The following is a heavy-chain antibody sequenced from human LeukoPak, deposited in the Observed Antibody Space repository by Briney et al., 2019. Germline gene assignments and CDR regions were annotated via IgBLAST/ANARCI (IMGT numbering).Heavy chain of an antibody. J-gene: IGHJ6*02. Sequence: GRSLRLSCAASGFTFSSYAMHWVRQAPGKGLEWVAVISYDGSNKYYADSVKGRFTISRDNSKNTLYLQMNSLRAEDSAVYYCARDKMERIQLWPTYDYCYYGMDVWGQGTTVTVSS. D-gene: IGHD5-18*01. CDR3: ARDKMERIQLWPTYDYCYYGMDV. V-gene: IGHV3-30-3*01. CDR1: GFTFSSYA. CDR2: ISYDGSNK.